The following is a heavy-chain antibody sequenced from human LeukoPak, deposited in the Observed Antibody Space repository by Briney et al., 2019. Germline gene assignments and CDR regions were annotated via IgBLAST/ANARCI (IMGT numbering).Heavy chain of an antibody. J-gene: IGHJ4*02. CDR3: ASGSYSWYFDN. D-gene: IGHD2-15*01. CDR1: GYSFSSYW. Sequence: GESLKISCKGSGYSFSSYWIGWVRQMPGKGLEWMGMIYPADSDTRYSPSFQGQVTISADKPINTAYLQWSSLKASDTAMYYCASGSYSWYFDNWGQGSLVTVSA. CDR2: IYPADSDT. V-gene: IGHV5-51*01.